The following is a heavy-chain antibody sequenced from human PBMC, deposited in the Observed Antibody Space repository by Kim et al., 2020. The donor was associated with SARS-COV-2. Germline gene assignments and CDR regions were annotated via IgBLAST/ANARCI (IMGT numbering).Heavy chain of an antibody. D-gene: IGHD2-15*01. CDR3: AKWGVVVATKQTTGYYYYGMDV. CDR2: ISGSGGST. Sequence: GGSLRLSCAASGFTFSSYAMSWVRQAPGKGLEWVSAISGSGGSTYYADSVKGRFTISRDNSKNTLYLQMNSLRAEDTAVYYCAKWGVVVATKQTTGYYYYGMDVWGQGTTVTVSS. J-gene: IGHJ6*02. V-gene: IGHV3-23*01. CDR1: GFTFSSYA.